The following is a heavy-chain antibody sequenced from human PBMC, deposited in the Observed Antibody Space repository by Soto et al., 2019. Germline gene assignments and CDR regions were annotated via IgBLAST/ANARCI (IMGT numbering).Heavy chain of an antibody. Sequence: SVKVSCKASGGTFSSYAVSWVRQAPGQGLEWMGGIIPIFGTANYAQKLQGRVTMTTDTSTSTAYMELRSLRCDETAVYYCARVVPAACLDYWGQGTLVTVSS. J-gene: IGHJ4*02. CDR2: IIPIFGTA. CDR3: ARVVPAACLDY. CDR1: GGTFSSYA. D-gene: IGHD2-2*01. V-gene: IGHV1-69*05.